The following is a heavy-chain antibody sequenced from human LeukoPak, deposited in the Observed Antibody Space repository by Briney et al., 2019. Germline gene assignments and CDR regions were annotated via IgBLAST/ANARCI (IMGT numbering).Heavy chain of an antibody. CDR2: INHSGST. Sequence: SETLSLTCAVYGGSFSGYYWSRIRQPPGKGLEWIGEINHSGSTNYNPSLKSRVTISVDTSKNQFSLKLCSVTAADTAVYYCARGGYYGSGSYYRSFDYWGQGTLVTVSS. D-gene: IGHD3-10*01. J-gene: IGHJ4*02. V-gene: IGHV4-34*01. CDR3: ARGGYYGSGSYYRSFDY. CDR1: GGSFSGYY.